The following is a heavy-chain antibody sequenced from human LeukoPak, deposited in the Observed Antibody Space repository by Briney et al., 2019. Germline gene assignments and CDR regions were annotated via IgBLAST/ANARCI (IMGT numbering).Heavy chain of an antibody. CDR1: GGSISSHY. CDR2: IYYSGST. V-gene: IGHV4-59*11. J-gene: IGHJ4*02. CDR3: AILAPTNWGFDY. D-gene: IGHD7-27*01. Sequence: ASETLSLTCTVSGGSISSHYWSWIRQPPGKGLEWIGYIYYSGSTNYNPSLKSRVTISVDTSKNQFSLKLSSVTAADTAVYYCAILAPTNWGFDYWGQGTLVTVSS.